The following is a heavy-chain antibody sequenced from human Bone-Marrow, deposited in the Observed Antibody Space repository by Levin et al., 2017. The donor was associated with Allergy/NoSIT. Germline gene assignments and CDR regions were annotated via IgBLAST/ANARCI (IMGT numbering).Heavy chain of an antibody. CDR1: GFTFSDYV. CDR3: ARGGFNGYDAYYYYGMDV. V-gene: IGHV3-30-3*01. D-gene: IGHD5-12*01. CDR2: ISFNGNNK. J-gene: IGHJ6*02. Sequence: PGESLKISCAASGFTFSDYVIHWVRQAPGKGLEWVALISFNGNNKFHADSVKGRFTISRDNSKNTLYLQMNSLRTEDTAVYSCARGGFNGYDAYYYYGMDVWGHGTAVIVSS.